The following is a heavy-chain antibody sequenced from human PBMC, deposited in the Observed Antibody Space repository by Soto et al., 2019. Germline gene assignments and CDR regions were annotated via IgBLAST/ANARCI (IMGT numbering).Heavy chain of an antibody. Sequence: GESLKISCKGSGYTFTSQWISWVRQMPGKGLEWMGRIDPSDSYTNYSPSFQGHVTISADKSITTAFLQWSSLKASDTAMYYCARQTTITGAFDIWGQGKMVTVSS. J-gene: IGHJ3*02. CDR2: IDPSDSYT. D-gene: IGHD5-12*01. CDR3: ARQTTITGAFDI. V-gene: IGHV5-10-1*01. CDR1: GYTFTSQW.